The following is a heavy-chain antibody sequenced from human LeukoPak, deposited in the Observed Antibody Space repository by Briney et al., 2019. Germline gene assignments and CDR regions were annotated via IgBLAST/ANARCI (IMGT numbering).Heavy chain of an antibody. V-gene: IGHV1-2*02. J-gene: IGHJ4*02. CDR2: INPYSGGT. Sequence: GASVKVSCKASGYTFTDYYIHWVRQAPGQGLEWMGWINPYSGGTDFAQKFQGRVTMTRDTSLNMAYMELHRLRSGDTAVYYCARDYGDRSVRGESIYWGQGTLVTVSS. CDR3: ARDYGDRSVRGESIY. CDR1: GYTFTDYY. D-gene: IGHD4/OR15-4a*01.